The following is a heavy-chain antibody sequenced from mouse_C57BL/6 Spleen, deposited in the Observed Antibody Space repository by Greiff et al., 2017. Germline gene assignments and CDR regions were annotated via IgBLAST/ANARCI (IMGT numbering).Heavy chain of an antibody. J-gene: IGHJ3*01. CDR3: ARSASRLAWFAY. Sequence: QVQLKQPGAELVRPGSSVKLSCKASGYTFTSYWMHWVKQRPIQGLEWIGNIDPSDSETHYNQKFKDKATLTVDKSSSTAYMQLSSLTSEGSVVYYCARSASRLAWFAYWGDGGLVSVSA. D-gene: IGHD1-1*01. CDR1: GYTFTSYW. V-gene: IGHV1-52*01. CDR2: IDPSDSET.